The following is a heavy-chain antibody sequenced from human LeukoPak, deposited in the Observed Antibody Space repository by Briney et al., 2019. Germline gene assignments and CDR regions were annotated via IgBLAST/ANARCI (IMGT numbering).Heavy chain of an antibody. D-gene: IGHD6-13*01. Sequence: SETLSLACTVSGGSISSYYWSWIRQPPGKGLEWIGYIYYSGSTNYNPSLKSRVTISVDTSKNQFSLKLSSVTAADTAVYYCARHIDSSSWSYFDYWGQGTLVTVSS. CDR1: GGSISSYY. J-gene: IGHJ4*02. CDR3: ARHIDSSSWSYFDY. V-gene: IGHV4-59*08. CDR2: IYYSGST.